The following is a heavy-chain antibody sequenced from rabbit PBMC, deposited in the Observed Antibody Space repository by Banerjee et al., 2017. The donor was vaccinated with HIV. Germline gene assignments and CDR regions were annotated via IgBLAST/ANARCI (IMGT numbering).Heavy chain of an antibody. Sequence: QEQLEESGGGLVKPEGSLTLTCKASGFAFSNKYVMCWVRQAPGKGLEWIGCIDTGSGSTVYATWVNGRFTISKASWTTVTLQMTSLTAADTASYFCARVLVEYDYGMDLWGQGTLVTVS. CDR2: IDTGSGST. CDR3: ARVLVEYDYGMDL. D-gene: IGHD4-2*01. V-gene: IGHV1S45*01. CDR1: GFAFSNKYV. J-gene: IGHJ6*01.